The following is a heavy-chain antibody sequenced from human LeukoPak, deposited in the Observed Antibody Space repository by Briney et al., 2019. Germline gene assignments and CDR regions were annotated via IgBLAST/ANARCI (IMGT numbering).Heavy chain of an antibody. CDR1: GFTFSSYG. CDR3: AKGCDSSGEQPVDY. D-gene: IGHD3-22*01. J-gene: IGHJ4*02. V-gene: IGHV3-30*18. CDR2: ISYDGSNK. Sequence: PGGSLRLSCAASGFTFSSYGMHWVRQAPGKGLEWVAVISYDGSNKYYADSVKGRFTISRDNSMNTLYLQMNSLRAEDTAVYYCAKGCDSSGEQPVDYWGQGTLVTVSS.